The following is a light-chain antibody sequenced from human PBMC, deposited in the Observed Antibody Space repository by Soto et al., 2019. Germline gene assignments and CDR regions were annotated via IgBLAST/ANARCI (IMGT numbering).Light chain of an antibody. Sequence: EIVLTQSPGTLSLSPGERATLSCRASQSVGSALAWYQHKPGQAPRLLISAASSRATGIPDRFSGSGSGADFTLTISRLEPEDFALYYCQQYGSSPITFGQGTRLEI. V-gene: IGKV3-20*01. CDR1: QSVGSA. CDR3: QQYGSSPIT. CDR2: AAS. J-gene: IGKJ5*01.